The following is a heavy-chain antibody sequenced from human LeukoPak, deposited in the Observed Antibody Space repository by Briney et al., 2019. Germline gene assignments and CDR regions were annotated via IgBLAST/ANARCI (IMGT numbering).Heavy chain of an antibody. D-gene: IGHD3-10*01. V-gene: IGHV1-18*01. Sequence: ASVKVSCKASGYTFTSYGISWVRQAPGQGLEWMGWISAYNGNTNYAQKLQGRVTMTTDTSTSTAYMELRSLSSDDTAVYYCARSYYGSGSYSPAGYWGQGTLVTVSS. CDR2: ISAYNGNT. CDR1: GYTFTSYG. J-gene: IGHJ4*02. CDR3: ARSYYGSGSYSPAGY.